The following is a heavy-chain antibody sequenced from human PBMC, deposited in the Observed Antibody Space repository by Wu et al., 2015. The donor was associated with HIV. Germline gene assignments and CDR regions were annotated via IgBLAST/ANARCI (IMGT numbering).Heavy chain of an antibody. J-gene: IGHJ4*02. CDR2: INPNNGGT. CDR1: GYTFIDYY. Sequence: QVQLVQSGAEVKKPGASVKVSCKASGYTFIDYYMHWVRQAPGQGLEWMGWINPNNGGTNYAQKFQGRVTMTRDTSISTAYMELSRLRSDDTAVYYCARNLKDGRDNWGQGTLVTVSS. V-gene: IGHV1-2*02. D-gene: IGHD5-24*01. CDR3: ARNLKDGRDN.